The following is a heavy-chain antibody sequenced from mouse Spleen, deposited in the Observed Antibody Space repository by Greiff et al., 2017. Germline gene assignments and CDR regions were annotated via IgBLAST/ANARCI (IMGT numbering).Heavy chain of an antibody. D-gene: IGHD3-3*01. CDR3: ARERAFLDY. CDR2: ISYDGSN. Sequence: VQLKQSGPGLVKPSQSLSLTCSVTGYSITSGYYWNWIRQFPGNKLEWMGYISYDGSNNYNPSLKNRISITRDTSKNQFFLKLNSVTTEDTATYYCARERAFLDYWGQGTSVTVSS. V-gene: IGHV3-6*01. CDR1: GYSITSGYY. J-gene: IGHJ4*01.